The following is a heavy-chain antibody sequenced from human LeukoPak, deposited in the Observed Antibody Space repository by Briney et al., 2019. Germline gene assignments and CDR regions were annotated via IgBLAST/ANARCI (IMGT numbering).Heavy chain of an antibody. CDR1: GGSISRYY. J-gene: IGHJ4*02. Sequence: SETLSLTCTVSGGSISRYYWSWIRQPPGERLEWIGWIHYSGSTAYNPSLDSRVAMSVDTSKNRMSLMMTSVTAADTAAYDCARWGYFDSSGYFVVDYWGQGALVTVSS. D-gene: IGHD3-22*01. V-gene: IGHV4-59*01. CDR3: ARWGYFDSSGYFVVDY. CDR2: IHYSGST.